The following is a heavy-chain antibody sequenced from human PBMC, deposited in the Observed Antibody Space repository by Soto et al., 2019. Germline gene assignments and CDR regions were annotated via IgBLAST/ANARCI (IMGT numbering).Heavy chain of an antibody. J-gene: IGHJ4*02. V-gene: IGHV4-34*01. Sequence: SETLSLTCAVYGGSFSGYYWSWIRQPPGKGLEWIGEINHSGSTNYNPSLKSRVTISVDTSKNQFSRKLSSVTAADTAVYYCARGRFAYEAITTKIDYWGQGTLVTVSS. D-gene: IGHD1-1*01. CDR2: INHSGST. CDR1: GGSFSGYY. CDR3: ARGRFAYEAITTKIDY.